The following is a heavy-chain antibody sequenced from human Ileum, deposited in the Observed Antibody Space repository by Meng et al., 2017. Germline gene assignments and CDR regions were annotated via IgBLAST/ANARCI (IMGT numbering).Heavy chain of an antibody. J-gene: IGHJ4*02. V-gene: IGHV3-48*03. CDR1: GFTFSSYE. CDR2: ISHSGGRI. Sequence: GGSLRLSCSTSGFTFSSYEMNWVRQAPGKGLEWISYISHSGGRIEYADSVKGRFTISRDNAKDSLYLQMNSLRADDTAVYYCARDRGSGTSDEESGFDYWGQGTLVTVSS. CDR3: ARDRGSGTSDEESGFDY. D-gene: IGHD6-19*01.